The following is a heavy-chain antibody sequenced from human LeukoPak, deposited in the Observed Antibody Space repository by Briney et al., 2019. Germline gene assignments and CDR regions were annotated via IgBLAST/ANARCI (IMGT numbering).Heavy chain of an antibody. CDR1: GFTFSSYE. J-gene: IGHJ4*02. Sequence: HPAGSLRLSCAASGFTFSSYEMNWVRQAPGKGLEWVSYISSSGSTIYYADSVKGRFTISRDNAKNSLYLQMNSLRAEDTAVYYCARDSYGDEGYWGQGTLVTVSS. CDR2: ISSSGSTI. V-gene: IGHV3-48*03. D-gene: IGHD4-17*01. CDR3: ARDSYGDEGY.